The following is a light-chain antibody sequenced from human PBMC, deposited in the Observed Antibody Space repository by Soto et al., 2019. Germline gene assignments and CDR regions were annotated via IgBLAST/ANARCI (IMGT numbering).Light chain of an antibody. CDR2: KAS. CDR3: QQYSTYPWT. Sequence: DIPMSQSPSTLSASVGDRVTITCRASQTISTLLAWYQQRPGKAPNLLISKASSLESGVPSRFSGSGSGTEFTLPISSLQPDDFATYFCQQYSTYPWTFGQGTKVEVK. J-gene: IGKJ1*01. CDR1: QTISTL. V-gene: IGKV1-5*03.